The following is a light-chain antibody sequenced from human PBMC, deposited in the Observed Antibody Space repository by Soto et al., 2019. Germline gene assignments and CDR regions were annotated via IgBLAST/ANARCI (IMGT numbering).Light chain of an antibody. CDR3: HRYATYSPT. J-gene: IGKJ1*01. V-gene: IGKV1-5*01. CDR1: QSINNW. CDR2: DAS. Sequence: DIQMTQSPSTLSASVGDRVTITCRASQSINNWLAWYQLKPGKAPKLLIYDASTLQSGVPSSFSGSGSGTEFTLTISSLQPDDFATYYCHRYATYSPTFGQGTKVGIK.